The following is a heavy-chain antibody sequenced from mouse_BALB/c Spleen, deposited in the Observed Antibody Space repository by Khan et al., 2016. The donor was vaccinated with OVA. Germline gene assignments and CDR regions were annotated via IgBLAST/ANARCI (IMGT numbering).Heavy chain of an antibody. D-gene: IGHD2-3*01. Sequence: VQLQESGPGLVAPSQSLSITCTVSGFSLTTYGVHWVRQPPGKGLEWLVVIWSYGSTNYNSVLKSRLSISKDNSKSQVFLKMNSLQTDDTAMYYCARWFDGYSSLYAMDYWGQGTSVTVSS. V-gene: IGHV2-6*02. CDR2: IWSYGST. J-gene: IGHJ4*01. CDR3: ARWFDGYSSLYAMDY. CDR1: GFSLTTYG.